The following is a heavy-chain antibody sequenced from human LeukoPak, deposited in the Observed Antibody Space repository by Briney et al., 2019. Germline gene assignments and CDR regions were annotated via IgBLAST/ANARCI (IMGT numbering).Heavy chain of an antibody. CDR3: AKAACYYYDSSGYDCSDDFDI. V-gene: IGHV3-30*02. Sequence: GGSLRLSCAASGFTFSSYGMHWVRQAPGKGLEWVSFIWYDGSNKYYADSVKGRFTISRDNSKNTLYLKINSVRDEDTAVYYCAKAACYYYDSSGYDCSDDFDIWGQGTMVTVSS. CDR1: GFTFSSYG. D-gene: IGHD3-22*01. J-gene: IGHJ3*02. CDR2: IWYDGSNK.